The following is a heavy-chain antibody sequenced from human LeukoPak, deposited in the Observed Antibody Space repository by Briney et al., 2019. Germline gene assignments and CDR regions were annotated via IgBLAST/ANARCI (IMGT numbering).Heavy chain of an antibody. CDR1: GGSISSGSYY. V-gene: IGHV4-61*02. CDR2: IYTSGST. D-gene: IGHD2-2*01. CDR3: ARNRAYCSSTSCYYDDY. Sequence: PSETLSLTCTVSGGSISSGSYYWSWIRQPAGKGLEWIGRIYTSGSTNYNPSLKSRVTISVDTSKNQFSLKLSSVTAADTAMYYCARNRAYCSSTSCYYDDYWGQGTLVTVSS. J-gene: IGHJ4*02.